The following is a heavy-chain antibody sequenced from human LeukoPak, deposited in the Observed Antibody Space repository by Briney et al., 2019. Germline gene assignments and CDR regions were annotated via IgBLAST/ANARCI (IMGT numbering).Heavy chain of an antibody. CDR3: ARDRAVTMVLDY. V-gene: IGHV1-18*01. CDR2: ISAYNGNT. D-gene: IGHD3-10*01. J-gene: IGHJ4*02. CDR1: GYTFTSYG. Sequence: ASVKVSCKASGYTFTSYGICWVRQAPGQGLEWMGWISAYNGNTNYAQKLQGRVTMTTDTSTSTAYMELRSLRSDDTAVYYCARDRAVTMVLDYWGQGTLVTVSS.